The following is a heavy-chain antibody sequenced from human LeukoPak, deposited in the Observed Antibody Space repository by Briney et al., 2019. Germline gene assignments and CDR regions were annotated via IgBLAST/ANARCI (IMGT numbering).Heavy chain of an antibody. CDR3: AKDANYDILTGYTDY. Sequence: PGRSLRLSCAASGFTCSSYGMHWVRQAPGKGLEWVAVISYDGSNKYYADSVKGRCTISRDNSKNTLYLQMNSLRAEDTAVYYCAKDANYDILTGYTDYWGQGTLVTVSS. CDR1: GFTCSSYG. J-gene: IGHJ4*02. V-gene: IGHV3-30*18. D-gene: IGHD3-9*01. CDR2: ISYDGSNK.